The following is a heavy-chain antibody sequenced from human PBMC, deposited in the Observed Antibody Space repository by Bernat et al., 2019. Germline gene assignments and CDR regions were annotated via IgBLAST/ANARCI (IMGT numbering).Heavy chain of an antibody. CDR3: ARGYSSSWSPPATATRYYFDY. CDR1: GDSVSSNSAA. J-gene: IGHJ4*02. CDR2: TYYRSKWYN. Sequence: QVQLQQSGPGLVKPSQTLSLTCAISGDSVSSNSAAWNWIRQSPSRGLEWLGRTYYRSKWYNDYAVSVKSRITINPDTSKNQFSLQLNSVTPEDTAVYYCARGYSSSWSPPATATRYYFDYWGQGTLVTVSS. V-gene: IGHV6-1*01. D-gene: IGHD6-13*01.